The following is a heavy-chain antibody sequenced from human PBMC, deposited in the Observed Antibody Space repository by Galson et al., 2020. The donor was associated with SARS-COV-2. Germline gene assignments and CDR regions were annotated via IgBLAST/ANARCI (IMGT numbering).Heavy chain of an antibody. V-gene: IGHV3-21*01. D-gene: IGHD2-2*01. J-gene: IGHJ6*02. CDR3: ASSGQGTSCYGECYGMDV. CDR2: ISSSSYI. Sequence: GGSLRLSCAASGFTFSSYSMNWVRQAPGKGLEWVSSISSSSYIYYADSVKGRFTISRDNAKNSLYLQMNSLRAEDTAVYYCASSGQGTSCYGECYGMDVWGQGTTVTVSS. CDR1: GFTFSSYS.